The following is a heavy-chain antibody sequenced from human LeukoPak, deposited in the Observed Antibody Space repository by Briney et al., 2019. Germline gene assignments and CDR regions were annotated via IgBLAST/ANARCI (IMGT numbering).Heavy chain of an antibody. Sequence: GGSLRLSCAASGFSVSRSYMSWVRLAPGKGLEWVSVIYSDGNTYYADSVKGRSTISRDRSKNTVYPQMNSLRADDTAVYYCAREWRSVARLDYYYGMDVWGQGTTVTVSS. J-gene: IGHJ6*02. CDR2: IYSDGNT. CDR3: AREWRSVARLDYYYGMDV. D-gene: IGHD2-15*01. CDR1: GFSVSRSY. V-gene: IGHV3-53*01.